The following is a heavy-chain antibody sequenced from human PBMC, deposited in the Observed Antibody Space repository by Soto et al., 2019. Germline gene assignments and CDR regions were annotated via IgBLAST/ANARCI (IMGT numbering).Heavy chain of an antibody. J-gene: IGHJ3*02. CDR1: GYTFTGYY. CDR3: ARSVPSVVAGFGPRNAFDI. Sequence: ASVKVSCKASGYTFTGYYMHWVRQAPGQGLEWMGWINPNSGGTNYAQKFQGWVTMTRDTSISTAYMELSRLRSDDTAVYYCARSVPSVVAGFGPRNAFDIWGQGTMVTVSS. D-gene: IGHD2-15*01. V-gene: IGHV1-2*04. CDR2: INPNSGGT.